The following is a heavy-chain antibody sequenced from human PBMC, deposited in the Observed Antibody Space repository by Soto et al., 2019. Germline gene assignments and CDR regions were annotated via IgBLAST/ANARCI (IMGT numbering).Heavy chain of an antibody. D-gene: IGHD3-3*01. Sequence: GGSLRLSCAASGFTFSSYSVNWVRQAPGKGLEWVSSISSSSSYIYYADSVKGRFTISRDNAKNSLYLQMNSLRAEDTAVYYCARGTYYDFWSGYYEYYYGMDVWGQGNTVTVS. CDR2: ISSSSSYI. CDR1: GFTFSSYS. J-gene: IGHJ6*02. V-gene: IGHV3-21*01. CDR3: ARGTYYDFWSGYYEYYYGMDV.